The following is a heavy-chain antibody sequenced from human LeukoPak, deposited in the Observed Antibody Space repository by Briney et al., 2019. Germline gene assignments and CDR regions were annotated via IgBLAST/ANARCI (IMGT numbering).Heavy chain of an antibody. CDR3: ARDCSSTSCPSRNYYNSNGYYSPWRWFDP. J-gene: IGHJ5*02. D-gene: IGHD3-22*01. CDR2: IIPIFGTA. CDR1: GGTFSSYD. V-gene: IGHV1-69*05. Sequence: ASVKVSCKASGGTFSSYDISWVRQAPGQGLEWMGGIIPIFGTANYAQKFQGRVTITTDESTGTAYMELSSLRSEDTAVYYCARDCSSTSCPSRNYYNSNGYYSPWRWFDPWGQGTLVTVSS.